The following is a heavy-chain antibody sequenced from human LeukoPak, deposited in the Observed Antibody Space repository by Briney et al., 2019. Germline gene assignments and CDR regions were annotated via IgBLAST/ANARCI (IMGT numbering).Heavy chain of an antibody. D-gene: IGHD3-22*01. CDR1: GITLSNYG. CDR2: ISDSGGRT. J-gene: IGHJ4*02. CDR3: ATGADSSGSPFS. Sequence: GGSLRLSCAVSGITLSNYGMSWVRQAPGKGLEWVAGISDSGGRTNYADSVKGRFTISRDNPKNTLYLQMSSLRAEDTAVYYCATGADSSGSPFSWGQGTLVTVSS. V-gene: IGHV3-23*01.